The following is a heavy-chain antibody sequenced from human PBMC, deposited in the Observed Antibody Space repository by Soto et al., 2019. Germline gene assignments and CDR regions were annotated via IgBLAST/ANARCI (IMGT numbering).Heavy chain of an antibody. CDR3: ARTYDSSGYYHAVGWFDP. V-gene: IGHV4-31*03. CDR2: IYYSGST. CDR1: GGSISSCGYY. Sequence: SETLSLTCTVSGGSISSCGYYWSWIRQHPGKGLEWIGYIYYSGSTYYNPSLKSRVTISVDTSKNQFSLKLSSVTAADTAVYYCARTYDSSGYYHAVGWFDPWGQGTLVTVSS. J-gene: IGHJ5*02. D-gene: IGHD3-22*01.